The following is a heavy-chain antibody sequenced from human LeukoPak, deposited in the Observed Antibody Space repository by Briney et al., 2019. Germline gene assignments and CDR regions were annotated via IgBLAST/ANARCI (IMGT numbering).Heavy chain of an antibody. D-gene: IGHD6-13*01. CDR2: INPNSGGT. CDR1: GYTFTGYY. CDR3: ARDRGYSSSRLINSDWFDP. J-gene: IGHJ5*02. V-gene: IGHV1-2*02. Sequence: ASVKVSCKASGYTFTGYYMHWVRQAPGQGLEWMGWINPNSGGTNYAQKFQGRVTMTRDTSISTAYMELSRLRSDDTAVYYCARDRGYSSSRLINSDWFDPWGQGTLVTVSS.